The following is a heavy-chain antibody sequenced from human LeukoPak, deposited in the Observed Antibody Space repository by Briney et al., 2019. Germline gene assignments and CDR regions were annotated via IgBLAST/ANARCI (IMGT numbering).Heavy chain of an antibody. Sequence: PGGSLRLSCAASGFTFSSYWMHWVRQAPGKGLEWVAYIRVDGIDKYYPDSVKGRFTISRDNSKSTVYLQMNSLIPDDTAVYFCAKAEAREILRAVGLEEYLQYWGQGTLVTVSS. J-gene: IGHJ1*01. CDR3: AKAEAREILRAVGLEEYLQY. CDR2: IRVDGIDK. D-gene: IGHD3-10*01. V-gene: IGHV3-30*02. CDR1: GFTFSSYW.